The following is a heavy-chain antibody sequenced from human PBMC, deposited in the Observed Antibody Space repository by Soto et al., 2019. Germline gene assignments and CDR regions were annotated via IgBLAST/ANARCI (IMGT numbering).Heavy chain of an antibody. D-gene: IGHD3-3*01. V-gene: IGHV3-48*02. Sequence: GGSLRLSCAATGFTFSSYSMNWVRQAPGKGLEWVSYISSSSSTIYYADSVKGRFTISRDNAKNSLYLQMNSLRDEDTAVYYCARDQPYYDFWSGFVNYYYYGMDVWGQGTTVTVSS. J-gene: IGHJ6*02. CDR1: GFTFSSYS. CDR3: ARDQPYYDFWSGFVNYYYYGMDV. CDR2: ISSSSSTI.